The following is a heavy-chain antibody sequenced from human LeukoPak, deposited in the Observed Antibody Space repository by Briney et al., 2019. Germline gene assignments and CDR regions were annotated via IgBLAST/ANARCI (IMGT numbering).Heavy chain of an antibody. CDR3: ARFGDCSDGICFYYFHY. CDR2: IYHSGST. CDR1: GYSISSGYY. V-gene: IGHV4-38-2*02. Sequence: SETLSLTCTVSGYSISSGYYWGWIRQPPGKGLEWIGSIYHSGSTYYNPSLKSRVTISVDTSKNQFSLKLSSVTAADTAVYYCARFGDCSDGICFYYFHYWGQGTLVTVSS. J-gene: IGHJ4*02. D-gene: IGHD2-15*01.